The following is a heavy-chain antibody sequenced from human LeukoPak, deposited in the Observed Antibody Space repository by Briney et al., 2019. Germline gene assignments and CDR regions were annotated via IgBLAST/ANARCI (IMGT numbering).Heavy chain of an antibody. CDR2: ISSSSSYI. Sequence: PGGSLRLSCAASGFTFSSYSMNWVRQAPGKGLEWVSSISSSSSYIYYADSVKGRFTISRDNAKNSLYLRMNSLRAEDTAVYYCARDLTTRDAFDIWGQGTMVTVSS. CDR1: GFTFSSYS. CDR3: ARDLTTRDAFDI. D-gene: IGHD4-11*01. J-gene: IGHJ3*02. V-gene: IGHV3-21*01.